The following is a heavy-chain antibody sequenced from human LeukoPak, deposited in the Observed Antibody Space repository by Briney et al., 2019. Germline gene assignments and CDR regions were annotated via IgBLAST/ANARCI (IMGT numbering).Heavy chain of an antibody. Sequence: ASVKVSCKASGYTFTSYDINWVRQATGQGLEWMGWMNPNSGNTGYAQKFQGRVTMTRNTSISTAYMGLSSLRSEDTAVYYCATGRFTIAARPPYYYYMDVWGKGTTVTVSS. CDR2: MNPNSGNT. J-gene: IGHJ6*03. CDR3: ATGRFTIAARPPYYYYMDV. V-gene: IGHV1-8*01. CDR1: GYTFTSYD. D-gene: IGHD6-6*01.